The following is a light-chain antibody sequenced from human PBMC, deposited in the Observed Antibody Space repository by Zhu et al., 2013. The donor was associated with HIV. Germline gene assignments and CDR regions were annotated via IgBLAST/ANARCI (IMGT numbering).Light chain of an antibody. CDR1: QSVSSSY. Sequence: IVLTQSPGTLSLSPGERATLSCRASQSVSSSYLAWYQQKPGQAPRLLIYGASSRATDIPARFSGSGSGTEFTLTISRLEPEDFAVYYCQQYDSSPLTFGGGTKVEI. CDR2: GAS. J-gene: IGKJ4*01. V-gene: IGKV3-20*01. CDR3: QQYDSSPLT.